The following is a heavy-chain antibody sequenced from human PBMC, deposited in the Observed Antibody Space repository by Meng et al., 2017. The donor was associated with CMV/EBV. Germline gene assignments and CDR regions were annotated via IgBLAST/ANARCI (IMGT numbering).Heavy chain of an antibody. CDR2: ISAYNGNT. CDR3: ARDGYCSSTSCPAGNAFDI. Sequence: ASVKVSCKASGYTFTGYGISWVRQAPGQGLEWMGWISAYNGNTNYAQKLQGRVTMTTDTSTSTAYMELRSLRSDDTAVYYCARDGYCSSTSCPAGNAFDIWGQGTMVTVSS. CDR1: GYTFTGYG. V-gene: IGHV1-18*01. D-gene: IGHD2-2*03. J-gene: IGHJ3*02.